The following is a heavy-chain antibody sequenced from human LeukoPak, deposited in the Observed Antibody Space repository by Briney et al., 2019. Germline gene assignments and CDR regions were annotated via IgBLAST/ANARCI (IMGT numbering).Heavy chain of an antibody. CDR3: ARGGVRENYYYFSMDV. D-gene: IGHD3-10*01. CDR1: GGSISSGSYY. V-gene: IGHV4-61*02. CDR2: IYTSGST. Sequence: ASETLSLTCTVSGGSISSGSYYYSWIRQPAGKGLEWIGRIYTSGSTYYNPSLKSRVTISADTSNNQFSLKLNSVTAADTAVYYCARGGVRENYYYFSMDVWGKGTTVTVSS. J-gene: IGHJ6*03.